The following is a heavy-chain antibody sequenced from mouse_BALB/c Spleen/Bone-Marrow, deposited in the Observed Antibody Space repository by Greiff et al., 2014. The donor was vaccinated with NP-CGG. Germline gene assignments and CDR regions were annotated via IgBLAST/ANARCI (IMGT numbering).Heavy chain of an antibody. D-gene: IGHD1-1*01. Sequence: VQLQQSGAELVKPGASVKLSCTASGFNIKDTYMHWVKQRPEQGLEWIGRIDPANGNTEYDPKFKGKATITADTSSNTAYLQLSSLTSEDTAVYYCASYYYGSSSFAYWGQGTLVTVSA. J-gene: IGHJ3*01. CDR2: IDPANGNT. CDR3: ASYYYGSSSFAY. CDR1: GFNIKDTY. V-gene: IGHV14-3*02.